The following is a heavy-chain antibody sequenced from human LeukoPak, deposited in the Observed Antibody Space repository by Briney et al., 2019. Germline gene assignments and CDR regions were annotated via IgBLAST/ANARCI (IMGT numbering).Heavy chain of an antibody. CDR1: GYTFRCNY. V-gene: IGHV1-2*02. J-gene: IGHJ4*02. CDR2: IDANNGDT. Sequence: GASVKVSCKASGYTFRCNYIHWLRQAPGQGLEGMGWIDANNGDTKSAQKFQGRVTMSRDTFISTAYMDLSSLSPDDAAVYYCARDPSSVTLYFFDYWGQGTLVTVSS. D-gene: IGHD4-11*01. CDR3: ARDPSSVTLYFFDY.